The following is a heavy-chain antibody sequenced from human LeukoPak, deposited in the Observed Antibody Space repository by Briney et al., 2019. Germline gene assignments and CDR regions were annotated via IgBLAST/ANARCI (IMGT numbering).Heavy chain of an antibody. CDR1: ESTFSDYG. CDR2: ITSTSSKI. CDR3: AGAILDPFYFYYYMDV. D-gene: IGHD3/OR15-3a*01. Sequence: GGSLRLSCVASESTFSDYGMNWVRQAPGKGLEWISFITSTSSKIYYADSVKGRFTISRDNAMNSLYLQMNSLRVEDTAVYYCAGAILDPFYFYYYMDVWGKGTTVTVSS. V-gene: IGHV3-21*01. J-gene: IGHJ6*03.